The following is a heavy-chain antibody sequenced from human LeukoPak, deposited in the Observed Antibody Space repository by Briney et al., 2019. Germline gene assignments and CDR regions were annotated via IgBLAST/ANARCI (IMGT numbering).Heavy chain of an antibody. Sequence: GGSLRLSCAASGFTFSSYAMSWVRQAPGKGLEWVSAISGSGGSTYYADSVKGRFTISRDNSKNTLYLQMNSLRAEDTAVYYCAKEPRPNIVGATTFDPWGQGTRVTVSS. J-gene: IGHJ5*02. CDR1: GFTFSSYA. CDR2: ISGSGGST. CDR3: AKEPRPNIVGATTFDP. V-gene: IGHV3-23*01. D-gene: IGHD1-26*01.